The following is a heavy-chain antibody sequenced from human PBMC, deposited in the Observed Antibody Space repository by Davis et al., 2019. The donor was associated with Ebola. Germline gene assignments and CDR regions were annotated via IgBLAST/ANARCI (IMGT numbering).Heavy chain of an antibody. J-gene: IGHJ4*02. CDR3: ARDQGWWHFAY. Sequence: GESLKISCAASGFTFSSHTMNWVRQAPAKALEWVSSITSSSSYIYYADSVKGRFTISRDNAKNSLYLQMNSLRAEDTAVYYCARDQGWWHFAYWGQGTLVTGSS. V-gene: IGHV3-21*01. CDR2: ITSSSSYI. CDR1: GFTFSSHT. D-gene: IGHD2-15*01.